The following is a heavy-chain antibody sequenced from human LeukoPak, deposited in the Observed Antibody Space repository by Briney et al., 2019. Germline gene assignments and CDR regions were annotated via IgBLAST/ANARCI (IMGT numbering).Heavy chain of an antibody. CDR2: ISSSSSTI. CDR1: GFTFSSYS. V-gene: IGHV3-48*04. J-gene: IGHJ4*02. D-gene: IGHD3-22*01. Sequence: GGSLRLSCAASGFTFSSYSRNWVRQAPGKGLEWVSYISSSSSTIYYADSVKGRFTISRDNAKNSLYLQMNSLRAEDTAVYYCAKEDTHYYDSSGYYYWGQGTLVTVSS. CDR3: AKEDTHYYDSSGYYY.